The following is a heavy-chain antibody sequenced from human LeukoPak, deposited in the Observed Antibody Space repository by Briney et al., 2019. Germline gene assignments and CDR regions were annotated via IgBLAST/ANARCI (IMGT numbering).Heavy chain of an antibody. CDR3: AREGTMVRGVIHY. V-gene: IGHV3-23*01. J-gene: IGHJ4*02. D-gene: IGHD3-10*01. CDR1: GFTFSSYA. CDR2: ISGSGGST. Sequence: GGSLRLSCAASGFTFSSYAMSWVRQAPGKGLEWVSGISGSGGSTNYADSVKGRFTISRDNSKNTLFLQMNSLRAEDTAVYYCAREGTMVRGVIHYWGQGTLVTVSS.